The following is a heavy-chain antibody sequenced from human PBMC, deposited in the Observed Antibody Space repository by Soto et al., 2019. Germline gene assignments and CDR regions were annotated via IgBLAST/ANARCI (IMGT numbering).Heavy chain of an antibody. Sequence: QVQLVESGGGVVQPGRSLRLSCAASGFTFSSYGMHWVRQAPGKGLEWVAVIWYDGSNKYYADSVKGRFTISRDNSKNTLYLQMNSLRAADTAVYYCARDGPYYDYIWGSYRYDYYYYYMDVWGKGTTVTVSS. J-gene: IGHJ6*03. D-gene: IGHD3-16*02. CDR2: IWYDGSNK. V-gene: IGHV3-33*01. CDR1: GFTFSSYG. CDR3: ARDGPYYDYIWGSYRYDYYYYYMDV.